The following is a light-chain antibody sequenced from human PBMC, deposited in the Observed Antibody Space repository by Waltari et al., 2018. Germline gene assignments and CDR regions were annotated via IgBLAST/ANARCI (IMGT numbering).Light chain of an antibody. CDR1: QNIDNN. CDR2: GAS. Sequence: EVVMTQSPAALSVSPVERVTLSCKSSQNIDNNLAWDQQKPGQNPGLLIYGASTMSTGVPARFSGSGSGTEFTLTISSLQSEDFAAFYCQQYNRWPPLTFGGGTKVEIK. CDR3: QQYNRWPPLT. V-gene: IGKV3-15*01. J-gene: IGKJ4*01.